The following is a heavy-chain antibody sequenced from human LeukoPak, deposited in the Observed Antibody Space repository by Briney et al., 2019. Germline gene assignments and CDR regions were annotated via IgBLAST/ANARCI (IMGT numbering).Heavy chain of an antibody. Sequence: SETLSLTCTVSGGSITSYYWSWIRQPPRKGLEWIGYIYYSGSTNYNPSLKSRVTVSADTSKSQFSLRLTSVTAADTAVYYCARHADYGGYLDYWGQGTLVTVSS. CDR1: GGSITSYY. D-gene: IGHD4-23*01. CDR2: IYYSGST. CDR3: ARHADYGGYLDY. J-gene: IGHJ4*02. V-gene: IGHV4-59*08.